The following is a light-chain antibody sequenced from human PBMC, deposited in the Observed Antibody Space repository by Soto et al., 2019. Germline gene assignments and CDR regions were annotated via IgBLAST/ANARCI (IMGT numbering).Light chain of an antibody. J-gene: IGLJ1*01. Sequence: QSALTQPASVSGFPGQSITISCTGSSSNIGTYNVVSWFQQHPGEAPKLMIYEGSRRPSGVSNRFSGSKSGNTASLTISGLQAEDEADYYCCSYAGSTFYVFGTGTKLTVL. V-gene: IGLV2-23*01. CDR2: EGS. CDR1: SSNIGTYNV. CDR3: CSYAGSTFYV.